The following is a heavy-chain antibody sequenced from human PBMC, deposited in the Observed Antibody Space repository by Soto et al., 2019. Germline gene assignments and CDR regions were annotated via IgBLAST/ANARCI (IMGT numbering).Heavy chain of an antibody. Sequence: SETLSLTCTVSGGSISSSSYYWGWIRQPPGKGLEWIGSIYYSGSTYYNPSLKSRVTISVDTSKNQFSLKLSSVTAADTAVYYCARRSSGELFLYYFDYWSQGTLVTVSS. CDR3: ARRSSGELFLYYFDY. CDR2: IYYSGST. CDR1: GGSISSSSYY. V-gene: IGHV4-39*01. J-gene: IGHJ4*02. D-gene: IGHD3-10*01.